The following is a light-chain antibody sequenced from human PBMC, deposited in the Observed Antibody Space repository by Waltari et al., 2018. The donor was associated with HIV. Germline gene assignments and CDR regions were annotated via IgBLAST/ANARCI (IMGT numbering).Light chain of an antibody. CDR2: YVS. V-gene: IGLV2-14*03. Sequence: QSALTQPASVSGSPGQSITISCTGTSSAVVGYDYVSWYQQHPGKAPKLMIFYVSNRPSGVSNRFSGSKSGNTASLTISGLQAEDEADYYCSSYTSSSALDVVFGGGTKLTVL. J-gene: IGLJ2*01. CDR1: SSAVVGYDY. CDR3: SSYTSSSALDVV.